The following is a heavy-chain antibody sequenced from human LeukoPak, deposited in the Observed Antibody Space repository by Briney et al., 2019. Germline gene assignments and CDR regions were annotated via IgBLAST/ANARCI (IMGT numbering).Heavy chain of an antibody. Sequence: GGSLRLSCAASGFTVSSNYMNWVRQAPGKGLEWVSVIYSGGSTYYADSVKGRFTISRDNSKNTLYLQMNSLRAEDTAVYYCARTPLRPYFDYWGQGTLVTVSS. CDR3: ARTPLRPYFDY. J-gene: IGHJ4*02. CDR1: GFTVSSNY. D-gene: IGHD3-16*01. V-gene: IGHV3-66*02. CDR2: IYSGGST.